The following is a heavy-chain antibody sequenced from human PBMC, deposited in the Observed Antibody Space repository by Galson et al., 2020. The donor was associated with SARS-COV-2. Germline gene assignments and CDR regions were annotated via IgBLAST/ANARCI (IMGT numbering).Heavy chain of an antibody. CDR3: ARDWLSSWHFDY. Sequence: GGSLRLSCAASGFTFSSYIMNWVRQAPGKGLEWVSSISSSSSYIYYADSVKGRFTISRDNAKNSLYLQMNSLRAEDTAVYYCARDWLSSWHFDYWGQGTLVTVSS. CDR1: GFTFSSYI. D-gene: IGHD6-13*01. CDR2: ISSSSSYI. V-gene: IGHV3-21*01. J-gene: IGHJ4*02.